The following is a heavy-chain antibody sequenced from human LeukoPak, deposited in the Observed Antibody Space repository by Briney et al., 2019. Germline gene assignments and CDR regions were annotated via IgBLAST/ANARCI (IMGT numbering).Heavy chain of an antibody. CDR2: ISWNSGSI. CDR3: AKDHRVGATSFALDY. J-gene: IGHJ4*02. Sequence: PGGSLRLSCAASGFTFDDYAMHWVRQAPGKGLEWVSGISWNSGSIGYADSVKGRFTISRDNAKNSLYLQMNSLRAEDTALYYCAKDHRVGATSFALDYWGQGTLVTVSS. CDR1: GFTFDDYA. D-gene: IGHD1-26*01. V-gene: IGHV3-9*01.